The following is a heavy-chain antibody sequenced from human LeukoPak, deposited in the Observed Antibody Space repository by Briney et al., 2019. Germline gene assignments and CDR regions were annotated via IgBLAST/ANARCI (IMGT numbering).Heavy chain of an antibody. V-gene: IGHV3-23*01. D-gene: IGHD6-13*01. CDR2: ISGSGGST. CDR3: VRDLQRHYLGVAVAGRRRWFDP. J-gene: IGHJ5*02. Sequence: PGGSLRLSCAASGFTFSSYEMNWVRQAPGKGLEWVSAISGSGGSTYYADSVKGRFTISRDNSKNTLYLQMNSLRAEDTAIYYCVRDLQRHYLGVAVAGRRRWFDPWGQGTLVTVSS. CDR1: GFTFSSYE.